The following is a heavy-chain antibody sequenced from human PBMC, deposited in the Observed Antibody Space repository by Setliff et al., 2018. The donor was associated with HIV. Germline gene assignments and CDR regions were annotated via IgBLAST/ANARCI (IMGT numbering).Heavy chain of an antibody. CDR2: IHSSGST. Sequence: PSETLSLTCTVSGGSVNDFYCNWIRQPPGKGPEWIGSIHSSGSTIYNTSLKSRITISLDTSKEQFSLELSSATAADTAVYYCATLDHSGGNFLAYWGQGSRVTVS. CDR3: ATLDHSGGNFLAY. V-gene: IGHV4-4*09. J-gene: IGHJ4*02. CDR1: GGSVNDFY. D-gene: IGHD2-21*02.